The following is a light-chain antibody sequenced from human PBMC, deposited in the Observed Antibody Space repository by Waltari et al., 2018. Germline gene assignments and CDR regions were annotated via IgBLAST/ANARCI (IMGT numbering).Light chain of an antibody. Sequence: EIVLTQSPDTLSLSPGERATLSCRASQSVSSNDLARYQQRPGQAPRLLVYGASNRATGIPDRFSGSESGTDFTLTISSLEPEDFAVYFCQQYGDSPPMYTFGLGTKLEIK. CDR2: GAS. CDR3: QQYGDSPPMYT. CDR1: QSVSSND. J-gene: IGKJ2*01. V-gene: IGKV3-20*01.